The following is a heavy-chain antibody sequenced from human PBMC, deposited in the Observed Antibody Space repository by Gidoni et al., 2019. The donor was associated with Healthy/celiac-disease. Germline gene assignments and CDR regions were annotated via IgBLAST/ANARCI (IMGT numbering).Heavy chain of an antibody. CDR2: INSDGSST. CDR1: GFTFSRYW. CDR3: ARGGYYDSFDY. Sequence: EVQLVESGVGLVHPGGSLRLSCAASGFTFSRYWMHWVRQAPGKGLVWVSRINSDGSSTSYADSVKGRFTISRDNAKNTLYLQMNSLRAEDTAVYYCARGGYYDSFDYWGQGTLVTVSS. J-gene: IGHJ4*02. V-gene: IGHV3-74*01. D-gene: IGHD3-22*01.